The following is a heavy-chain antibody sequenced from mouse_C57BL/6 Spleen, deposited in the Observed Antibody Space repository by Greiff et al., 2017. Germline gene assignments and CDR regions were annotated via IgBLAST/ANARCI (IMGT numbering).Heavy chain of an antibody. CDR1: GYTFTSYG. Sequence: VQLQESGAELVRPGASVKLSCKASGYTFTSYGISWVKQRTGQGLEWIGEIYPRSGNTYYNEKFKGKATLTADKSSSTAYMELRSLTSEDSAVYFCARERVYGSTMGDYWGQGTSVTVSS. J-gene: IGHJ4*01. CDR3: ARERVYGSTMGDY. V-gene: IGHV1-81*01. D-gene: IGHD2-2*01. CDR2: IYPRSGNT.